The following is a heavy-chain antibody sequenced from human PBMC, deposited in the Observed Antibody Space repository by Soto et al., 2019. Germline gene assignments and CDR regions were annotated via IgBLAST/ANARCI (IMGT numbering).Heavy chain of an antibody. CDR1: GGTFSSYA. D-gene: IGHD1-1*01. V-gene: IGHV1-69*13. CDR2: IIPIFGTA. Sequence: SVKVSCKASGGTFSSYAISWVRQAPGQGLEWMGGIIPIFGTANYAQKFQGRVTITADESTSTAYMELSSLRSEDTAVYYCARTPLERRFYYYGMDVWGQGTTVTVSS. CDR3: ARTPLERRFYYYGMDV. J-gene: IGHJ6*02.